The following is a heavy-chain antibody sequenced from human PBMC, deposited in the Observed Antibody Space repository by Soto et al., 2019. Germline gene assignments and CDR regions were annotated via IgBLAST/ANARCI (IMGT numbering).Heavy chain of an antibody. V-gene: IGHV1-8*01. Sequence: AAVKVSCKASGYTFTKYETIWVRQATGQGLEWMGWMNPNSGDTVYAQKFQGRVTLTRDTSINTAYMELSGLRYEDTAVYYCARGRGGHCRGGTCYRFFDPWGQGALVTVSS. D-gene: IGHD2-15*01. CDR2: MNPNSGDT. CDR1: GYTFTKYE. J-gene: IGHJ5*02. CDR3: ARGRGGHCRGGTCYRFFDP.